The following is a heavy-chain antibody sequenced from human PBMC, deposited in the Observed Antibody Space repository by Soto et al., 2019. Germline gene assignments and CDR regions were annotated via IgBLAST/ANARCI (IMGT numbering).Heavy chain of an antibody. V-gene: IGHV2-5*01. CDR3: SHESVNYYGYYFDY. D-gene: IGHD1-26*01. CDR1: GFSLSTGGVG. J-gene: IGHJ4*02. Sequence: KSGPTLVNPTQTLTLTCTFSGFSLSTGGVGVDWIRQPPGKALEWLALIYWNDEKRYSPSLKSGLTITKDTSKTQVVLTMSNLYPVDTVTYYCSHESVNYYGYYFDYWGQGALVTVSS. CDR2: IYWNDEK.